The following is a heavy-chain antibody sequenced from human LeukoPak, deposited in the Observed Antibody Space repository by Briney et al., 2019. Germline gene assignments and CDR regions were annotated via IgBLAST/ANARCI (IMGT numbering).Heavy chain of an antibody. CDR3: TRDRELGF. J-gene: IGHJ4*02. V-gene: IGHV4-59*01. Sequence: PSETLSLTCTVSGGSISIYYWNWIRQPPGKGLEWIGSIYHSGSTIYNPSLKSRVTISGDTSKNQFSLTLASVIAADTAVYYCTRDRELGFWGQGTLVTASS. CDR2: IYHSGST. D-gene: IGHD1-26*01. CDR1: GGSISIYY.